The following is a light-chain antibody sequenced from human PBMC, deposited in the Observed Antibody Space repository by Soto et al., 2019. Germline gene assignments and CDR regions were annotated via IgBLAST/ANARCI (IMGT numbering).Light chain of an antibody. CDR1: SSDVGAYDY. CDR2: EIN. CDR3: SSFAGSNNFPYV. J-gene: IGLJ1*01. Sequence: QSVVTQPPSASGSPGQSVTISCTGTSSDVGAYDYVSWYQQHPGKAPKLMIYEINKRPSGVPDRFSGSKSGNTASLTVSGLQAEDEADYYCSSFAGSNNFPYVFGTGTKAPS. V-gene: IGLV2-8*01.